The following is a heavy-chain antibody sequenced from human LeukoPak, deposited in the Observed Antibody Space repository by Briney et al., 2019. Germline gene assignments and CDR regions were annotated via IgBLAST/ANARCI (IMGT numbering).Heavy chain of an antibody. V-gene: IGHV3-23*01. CDR3: VRDSIRIAGRVPFDI. J-gene: IGHJ3*02. D-gene: IGHD2-15*01. CDR2: ISDSGGST. CDR1: GFTFSSYA. Sequence: GGSLRLSCAASGFTFSSYAMSWVRQAPGKGLEWVSAISDSGGSTYFADSVKGRFTISRDNSKNTLCLQMNSLRVEDTAVYYCVRDSIRIAGRVPFDIWGQGTMVTVSS.